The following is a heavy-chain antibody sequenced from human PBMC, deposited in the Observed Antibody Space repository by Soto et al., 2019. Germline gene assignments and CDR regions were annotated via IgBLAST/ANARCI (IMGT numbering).Heavy chain of an antibody. CDR1: GFSFSSYA. CDR3: AKHEQFYYYYYGMDV. D-gene: IGHD4-4*01. CDR2: NSGSGAGT. V-gene: IGHV3-23*01. J-gene: IGHJ6*02. Sequence: GGSLRLSCAASGFSFSSYAISWVRQAPGKGLEWVASNSGSGAGTYYPDSVKGRFSISRDNSKNTLHLQMNSLRAEDTAVYYCAKHEQFYYYYYGMDVWGQGTAVTVSS.